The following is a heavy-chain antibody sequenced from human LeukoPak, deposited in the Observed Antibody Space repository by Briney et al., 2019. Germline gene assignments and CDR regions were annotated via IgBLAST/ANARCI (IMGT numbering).Heavy chain of an antibody. Sequence: PGGSLRLSCAASGFTFSSYWMSWVRQAPGKGLEWVANIKQDGSEKYYVDSVKGRFTISRDNAKNSLYLQMNSLRAEDTAVYYCARDYSGYDSFWFDPWGQGTLVTVSS. CDR1: GFTFSSYW. D-gene: IGHD5-12*01. J-gene: IGHJ5*02. CDR3: ARDYSGYDSFWFDP. V-gene: IGHV3-7*01. CDR2: IKQDGSEK.